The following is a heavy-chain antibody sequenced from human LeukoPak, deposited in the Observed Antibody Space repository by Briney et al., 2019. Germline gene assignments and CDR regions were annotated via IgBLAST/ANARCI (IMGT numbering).Heavy chain of an antibody. D-gene: IGHD3-16*01. CDR2: IRSKAYGGTT. J-gene: IGHJ6*02. CDR1: GFTIGDYA. Sequence: GRSLRLSFTASGFTIGDYAMSWVRQAPGKGLEWVGFIRSKAYGGTTEYAASVKGRFTISRDDSKSIAYLQMKSLKTEDTAVYYCTRDYVYYYVMHVWGQGTTVTVSS. V-gene: IGHV3-49*04. CDR3: TRDYVYYYVMHV.